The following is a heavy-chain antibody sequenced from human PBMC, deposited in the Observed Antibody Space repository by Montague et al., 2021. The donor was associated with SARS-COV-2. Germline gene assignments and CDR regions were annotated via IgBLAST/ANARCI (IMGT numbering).Heavy chain of an antibody. CDR1: GFSLSTSGVG. CDR3: ARRQSSGWSGDWFEP. CDR2: IYWDDDK. Sequence: PALVKPTQTLTLTCTFSGFSLSTSGVGVGWIRQPPGKALEWLALIYWDDDKRYSPSLKSRLTITKDTSKNQVVLTMTNMDPVDTATYYCARRQSSGWSGDWFEPGGQGNLVTVSS. V-gene: IGHV2-5*02. J-gene: IGHJ5*02. D-gene: IGHD6-19*01.